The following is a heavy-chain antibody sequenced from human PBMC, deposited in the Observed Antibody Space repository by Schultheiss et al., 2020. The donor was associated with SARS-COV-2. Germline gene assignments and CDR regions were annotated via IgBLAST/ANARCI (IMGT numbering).Heavy chain of an antibody. CDR2: IYYSGST. D-gene: IGHD2-15*01. V-gene: IGHV4-31*03. Sequence: SETLSLTCTVSGGSISSGGYYWSWIRQHPGKGLEWIGYIYYSGSTYYNPSLKSRVTISVDTSKNQFSLKLSSVTAADTAVYYCARDCSGGSCSIYYYYGMDVWGQGTTVTVSS. CDR1: GGSISSGGYY. CDR3: ARDCSGGSCSIYYYYGMDV. J-gene: IGHJ6*02.